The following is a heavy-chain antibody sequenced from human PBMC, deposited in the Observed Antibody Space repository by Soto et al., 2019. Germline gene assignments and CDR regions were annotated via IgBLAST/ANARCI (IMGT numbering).Heavy chain of an antibody. J-gene: IGHJ4*02. CDR3: ARDYDYIWGSYPGGAPSG. V-gene: IGHV1-18*01. CDR2: ISAYNGNT. D-gene: IGHD3-16*02. Sequence: GASVKVSCKASGYTFTSYGISWVRQAPGQGLEWMGWISAYNGNTNYAQKLQGRVTMTTDTSTSTAYMELRSLRSDDTAVYYCARDYDYIWGSYPGGAPSGWGQGTLVTVSS. CDR1: GYTFTSYG.